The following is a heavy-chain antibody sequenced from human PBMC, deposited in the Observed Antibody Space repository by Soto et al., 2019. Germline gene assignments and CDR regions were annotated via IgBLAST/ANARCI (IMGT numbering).Heavy chain of an antibody. CDR2: IRQDGSEK. CDR1: GFTFSGFF. J-gene: IGHJ4*02. Sequence: VQLVDSGGGLVQPGGSLRLSCAASGFTFSGFFMTWVRQAPGKGLEWVANIRQDGSEKNYVDSVRGRFTISRDNAENTLYLQMNNLKAEDTALYYCTRDWRHFVNWSQGALVTVSS. CDR3: TRDWRHFVN. V-gene: IGHV3-7*04.